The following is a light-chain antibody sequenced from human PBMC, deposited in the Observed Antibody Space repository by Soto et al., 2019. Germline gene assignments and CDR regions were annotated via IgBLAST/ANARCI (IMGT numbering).Light chain of an antibody. J-gene: IGKJ1*01. Sequence: VLIQSPATLSLSPGERATLSCRSSQSVGSYLAWYQHKPGQAPRLLIYGASNRATGIPDRFSGGGSGTDFTLTISRLEPEDFAVFYCQHHGSSLTWTFGQGTMV. CDR3: QHHGSSLTWT. CDR1: QSVGSY. V-gene: IGKV3-20*01. CDR2: GAS.